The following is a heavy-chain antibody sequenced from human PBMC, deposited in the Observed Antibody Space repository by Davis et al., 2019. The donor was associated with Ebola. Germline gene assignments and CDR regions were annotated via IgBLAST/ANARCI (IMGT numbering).Heavy chain of an antibody. V-gene: IGHV3-48*02. CDR2: ISSSGRGDI. J-gene: IGHJ5*02. D-gene: IGHD6-13*01. CDR1: GFTFRAST. CDR3: ARDRFPMDSSRWYWFDP. Sequence: PSETLSLTFAASGFTFRASTMTWVRQAPGKGLAWVAFISSSGRGDIFYTDSVKGRFTISRDNAENSLYLQMNSLRDEDTAVYYCARDRFPMDSSRWYWFDPWGQGTLVTVSS.